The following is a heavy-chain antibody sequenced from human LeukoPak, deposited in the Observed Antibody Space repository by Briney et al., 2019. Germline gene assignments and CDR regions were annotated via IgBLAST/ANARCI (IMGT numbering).Heavy chain of an antibody. CDR3: AKSIMGTAGLLDN. V-gene: IGHV3-23*01. CDR2: LSGRGRHT. J-gene: IGHJ4*02. CDR1: GFTFSSYA. D-gene: IGHD5-18*01. Sequence: AGGSLRLSCAASGFTFSSYAMSWVRQAPGKGLEWVSLLSGRGRHTNYAYSVKGRFTISTDNSKNTLILQMNSLRADDTAVYYCAKSIMGTAGLLDNWGQGTLVTVSS.